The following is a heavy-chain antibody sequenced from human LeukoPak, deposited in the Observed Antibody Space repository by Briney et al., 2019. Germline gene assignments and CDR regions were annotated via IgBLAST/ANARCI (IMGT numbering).Heavy chain of an antibody. J-gene: IGHJ4*02. D-gene: IGHD1-26*01. CDR1: GYTFTNYG. Sequence: ASVKVSCKASGYTFTNYGISWVRQAPGQGLEWMGWITAYNGNTNYAQKTQSRVTMTTDTSTSTAYMELRSLRSDDTAIYYCARDGVGTSFRSTYFDYWGQGALVTVSS. CDR2: ITAYNGNT. CDR3: ARDGVGTSFRSTYFDY. V-gene: IGHV1-18*01.